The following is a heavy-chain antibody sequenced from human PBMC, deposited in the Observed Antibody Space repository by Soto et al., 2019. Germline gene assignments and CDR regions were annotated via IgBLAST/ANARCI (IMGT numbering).Heavy chain of an antibody. J-gene: IGHJ3*02. V-gene: IGHV3-33*01. CDR2: IWYDGSNK. D-gene: IGHD1-26*01. CDR3: ARGIVGATTRAFDI. CDR1: GVTFSSYG. Sequence: PXGSLRLSCAAAGVTFSSYGMHWVRQAPGKGLEWVAVIWYDGSNKYYADSVKGRFTISRDNSKNTLYLQMNSLRAEDTAVYYCARGIVGATTRAFDIWGHGTMVTVSS.